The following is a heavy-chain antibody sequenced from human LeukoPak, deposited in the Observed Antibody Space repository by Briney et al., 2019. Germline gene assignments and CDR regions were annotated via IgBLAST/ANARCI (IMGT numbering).Heavy chain of an antibody. J-gene: IGHJ4*02. CDR2: ISSSSSYI. Sequence: GGSLRLSCAASGFTFSSYSMNWVRQAPGKGLEWVSSISSSSSYIYYADSVKGRFTISRDNSKNMVYLQMNSLRTEDTAVYYCANDPQVRLGEFSLYRGRIPYWGQGTLVTVSS. V-gene: IGHV3-21*01. D-gene: IGHD3-16*02. CDR1: GFTFSSYS. CDR3: ANDPQVRLGEFSLYRGRIPY.